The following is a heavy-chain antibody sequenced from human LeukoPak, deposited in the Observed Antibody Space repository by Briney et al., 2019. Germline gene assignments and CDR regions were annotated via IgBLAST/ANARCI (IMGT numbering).Heavy chain of an antibody. D-gene: IGHD3-22*01. V-gene: IGHV3-21*01. CDR3: ARDGYRYYYDSSGYGEYFQH. CDR1: GFTFSSYS. CDR2: ISSSSSYI. Sequence: PGGSLRLSCAASGFTFSSYSMNWVRQAPGKGLEWVSSISSSSSYIYYADSVKGRSTISRDNAKNSLYLQMNSLRAEDTAVYYCARDGYRYYYDSSGYGEYFQHWGQGTLVTVSS. J-gene: IGHJ1*01.